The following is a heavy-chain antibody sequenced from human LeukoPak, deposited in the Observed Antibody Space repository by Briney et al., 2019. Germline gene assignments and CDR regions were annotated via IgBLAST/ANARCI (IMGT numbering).Heavy chain of an antibody. CDR3: AKDLTTVTTGDY. V-gene: IGHV3-30*04. CDR2: ISYDGSNK. Sequence: GGSLRLSCAASGFTFSSYAIHWVRQAPGKGLEWVAVISYDGSNKNYADSVKGRFTISRDNSKNTLYLHMNSLRAEDTAVYYCAKDLTTVTTGDYWGQGTLVTVSS. J-gene: IGHJ4*02. CDR1: GFTFSSYA. D-gene: IGHD4-17*01.